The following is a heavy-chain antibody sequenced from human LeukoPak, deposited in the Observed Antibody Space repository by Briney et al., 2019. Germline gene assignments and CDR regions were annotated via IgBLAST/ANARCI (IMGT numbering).Heavy chain of an antibody. J-gene: IGHJ4*02. CDR1: GVSISRYY. CDR2: VHTSGST. D-gene: IGHD3-10*01. CDR3: AGGVTIVRGTSKHFDY. V-gene: IGHV4-4*07. Sequence: SETLSLTCTVSGVSISRYYWSWIRQPAGKGLEWIGRVHTSGSTNYNPSLESRVTISVDTSKNQFSLNLSSVTAADTAVYYCAGGVTIVRGTSKHFDYWGQGTLVTVSS.